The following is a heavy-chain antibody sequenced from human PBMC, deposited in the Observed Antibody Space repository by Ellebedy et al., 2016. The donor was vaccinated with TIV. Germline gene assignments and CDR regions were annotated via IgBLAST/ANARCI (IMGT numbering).Heavy chain of an antibody. CDR2: VRSDGTTK. CDR1: GFSVSG. CDR3: VKGAYPVPTVMAV. Sequence: GESLKISCATSGFSVSGMHWVRQAPGQGLEWVAFVRSDGTTKYYIDSVKGRFTIPRDSSKNTLDLQMNSLRPEDTGVYYCVKGAYPVPTVMAVWGQGTMVIVSS. V-gene: IGHV3-30*02. D-gene: IGHD3-16*01. J-gene: IGHJ6*02.